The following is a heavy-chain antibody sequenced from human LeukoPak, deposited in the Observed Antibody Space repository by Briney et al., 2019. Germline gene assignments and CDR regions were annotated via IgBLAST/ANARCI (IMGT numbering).Heavy chain of an antibody. V-gene: IGHV3-23*01. Sequence: GGSLRLSCAASGFTFSSYAMSWVRQAPGKGLEWVSTISGSGGSTYYADSVKGRFTISRDNSKNTLYPQMNSLRAEDTAIYYCAKDAGYGGKSYFDCWGQGILVTVSS. J-gene: IGHJ4*02. D-gene: IGHD4-23*01. CDR3: AKDAGYGGKSYFDC. CDR1: GFTFSSYA. CDR2: ISGSGGST.